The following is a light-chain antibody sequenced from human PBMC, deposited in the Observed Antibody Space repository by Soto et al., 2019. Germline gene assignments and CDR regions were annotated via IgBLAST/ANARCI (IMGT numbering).Light chain of an antibody. CDR2: EVS. V-gene: IGLV2-14*01. J-gene: IGLJ1*01. Sequence: QSVLTQPASVSGSPGQSITISCTGTSSDVGGYNYVSWYQQHPGKAPKLMIYEVSNRPSGVSNRFSGSKSGNTASLTISGLQADDEADYYCLSYAGSYNFVFGSGTKLTVL. CDR3: LSYAGSYNFV. CDR1: SSDVGGYNY.